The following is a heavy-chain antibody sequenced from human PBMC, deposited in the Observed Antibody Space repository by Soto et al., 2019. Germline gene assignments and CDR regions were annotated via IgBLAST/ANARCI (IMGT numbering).Heavy chain of an antibody. CDR3: AGDSGTYSFDY. J-gene: IGHJ4*02. Sequence: QVQLQESGPGRVKPSGTLSLTCAVSGGFISGSNWWSWVRQPPGKGLEWIGEIYHSGITNYNPSLRSRATISVDKSTHQFSLNLSSVTAADTAVYYCAGDSGTYSFDYWGQGTLVTVSS. CDR2: IYHSGIT. CDR1: GGFISGSNW. V-gene: IGHV4-4*02. D-gene: IGHD1-26*01.